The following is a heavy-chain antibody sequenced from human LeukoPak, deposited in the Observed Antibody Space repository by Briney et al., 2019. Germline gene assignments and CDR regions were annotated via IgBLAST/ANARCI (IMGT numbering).Heavy chain of an antibody. Sequence: GRSLRLSCAASGFTFDDHARHWVRQAPGKGLEWVSGINWNSGSTVYADSVKGRFTISRDNAKNSPSLQINSLRAEDTALYYCAKAMETYYYDTSGYYFDYWGQGTLVTVSS. V-gene: IGHV3-9*01. D-gene: IGHD3-22*01. CDR3: AKAMETYYYDTSGYYFDY. CDR1: GFTFDDHA. CDR2: INWNSGST. J-gene: IGHJ4*02.